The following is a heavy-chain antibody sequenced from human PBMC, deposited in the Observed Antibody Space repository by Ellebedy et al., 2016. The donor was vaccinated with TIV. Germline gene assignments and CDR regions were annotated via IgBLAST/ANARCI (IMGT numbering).Heavy chain of an antibody. CDR2: IGRDGSEQ. J-gene: IGHJ4*02. V-gene: IGHV3-7*01. Sequence: GGSLRLXXAASGFTLSNYWMSWVRHTPGKGLQWVTNIGRDGSEQYYVASVEGRFTVSRDNAKNSLYLQMNSLRAEDTAVYYCARDSWDRTVDYWGLGTLVTVSS. CDR1: GFTLSNYW. CDR3: ARDSWDRTVDY. D-gene: IGHD1-26*01.